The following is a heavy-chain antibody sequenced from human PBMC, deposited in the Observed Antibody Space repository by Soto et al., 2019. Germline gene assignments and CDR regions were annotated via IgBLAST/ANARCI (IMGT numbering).Heavy chain of an antibody. CDR1: GGSISSSSYY. V-gene: IGHV4-39*07. Sequence: SETLSLTCTVSGGSISSSSYYWGWIRQPPGKGLEWIGSIYYSGSTYYNPSLKSRVTISVDTSKNQFSLKLSSVTAADTAVYYCAYSLYGSGSYYMKRDWFDPWGQGTLVTVSS. CDR2: IYYSGST. D-gene: IGHD3-10*01. J-gene: IGHJ5*02. CDR3: AYSLYGSGSYYMKRDWFDP.